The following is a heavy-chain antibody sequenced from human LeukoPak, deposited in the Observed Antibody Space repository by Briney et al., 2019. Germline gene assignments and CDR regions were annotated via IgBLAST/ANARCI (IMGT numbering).Heavy chain of an antibody. Sequence: GGSLRLSRAVSGFTVSTSYMSWVRQAPGKGLEWVSIIYTGGSTYYADSVKGRFTISRDNSKNTLYLQMNSLRDDDTAVYYCVRDSYGTSWGQGTLVTVSS. CDR1: GFTVSTSY. D-gene: IGHD3-16*01. J-gene: IGHJ4*02. CDR2: IYTGGST. CDR3: VRDSYGTS. V-gene: IGHV3-66*01.